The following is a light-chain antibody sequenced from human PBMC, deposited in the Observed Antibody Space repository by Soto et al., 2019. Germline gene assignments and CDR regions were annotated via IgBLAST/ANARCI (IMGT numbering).Light chain of an antibody. J-gene: IGKJ5*01. Sequence: EIVLTQSLGTLSLSPGERATLSCRASQIVGGDTLAWFQQRPGQAPRLVIYGASNRAAGIPDRFSGSGSGTDFTLTVSRLEPEDFAMYYCQQYHWAPDTFGQGTRLEIK. CDR1: QIVGGDT. CDR2: GAS. V-gene: IGKV3-20*01. CDR3: QQYHWAPDT.